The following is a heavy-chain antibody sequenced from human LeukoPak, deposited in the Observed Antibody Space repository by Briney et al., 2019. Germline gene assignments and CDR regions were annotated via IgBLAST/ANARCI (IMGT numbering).Heavy chain of an antibody. CDR3: AREPHYSGYGGFDP. J-gene: IGHJ5*02. CDR1: GFTFSTYE. Sequence: GGSLRLSCAASGFTFSTYEMNWVRQAPGKGLEWVSYISSNGRTIYYADSVKGRFTISRDNAKNSLYLQMNSLRAEDTAVYYCAREPHYSGYGGFDPWGQGTLVTVSS. V-gene: IGHV3-48*03. CDR2: ISSNGRTI. D-gene: IGHD5-12*01.